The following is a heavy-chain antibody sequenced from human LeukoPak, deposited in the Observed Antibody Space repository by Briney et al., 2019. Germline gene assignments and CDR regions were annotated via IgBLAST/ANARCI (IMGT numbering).Heavy chain of an antibody. Sequence: GASVKVSCKASGYTFTSYGISWVRQAPGQGLEWMGWINPNSGGTNYAQKFQGRVTMTRDTSISTAYMELSRLRSDDTAVYYCARSHSSGYYYVDWFDPWGQGTLVTVSS. D-gene: IGHD3-22*01. V-gene: IGHV1-2*02. CDR1: GYTFTSYG. CDR3: ARSHSSGYYYVDWFDP. CDR2: INPNSGGT. J-gene: IGHJ5*02.